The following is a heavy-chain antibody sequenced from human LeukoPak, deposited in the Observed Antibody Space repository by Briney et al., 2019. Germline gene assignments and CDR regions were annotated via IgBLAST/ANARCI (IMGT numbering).Heavy chain of an antibody. CDR1: GYTFTGYY. V-gene: IGHV1-2*02. Sequence: GASVKVSCKASGYTFTGYYMHWVRQAPGQGLEWMGWINPNSGGTNYAQKFQGRVTMTTDTSTSTAYMELRSLRSDDTAVYYCARDSLMGYSYAKTDYWGQGTLVTVSS. J-gene: IGHJ4*02. CDR3: ARDSLMGYSYAKTDY. D-gene: IGHD5-18*01. CDR2: INPNSGGT.